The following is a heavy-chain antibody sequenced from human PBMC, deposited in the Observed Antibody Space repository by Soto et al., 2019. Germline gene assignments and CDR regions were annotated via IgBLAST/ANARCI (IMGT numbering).Heavy chain of an antibody. CDR3: ASFLPIEFDS. CDR1: GYTFTNYY. V-gene: IGHV1-46*01. J-gene: IGHJ4*02. Sequence: GASVKVSCKASGYTFTNYYMHWVRQAPGQGLEWMGLIYPSGSSTSYTQKFQGRVTMTRDTSTSTVHMELSSLRSEGTAVYYCASFLPIEFDSWGPGTLVTVSS. CDR2: IYPSGSST.